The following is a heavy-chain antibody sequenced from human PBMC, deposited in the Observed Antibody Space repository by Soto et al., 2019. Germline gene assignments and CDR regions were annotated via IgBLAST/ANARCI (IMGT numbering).Heavy chain of an antibody. Sequence: EVHLLESGGTFVQPGGSLRLSCAASGFDFSTYAMSWVRQAPGKGLEWVSCIINNGDTTYYADSVKGRFTISRDNSRNTLYLHMNSLRADDTAMYYCAKDWPGTSSVTSDYWGQGTLVTVSS. V-gene: IGHV3-23*01. D-gene: IGHD4-17*01. CDR1: GFDFSTYA. CDR2: IINNGDTT. J-gene: IGHJ4*02. CDR3: AKDWPGTSSVTSDY.